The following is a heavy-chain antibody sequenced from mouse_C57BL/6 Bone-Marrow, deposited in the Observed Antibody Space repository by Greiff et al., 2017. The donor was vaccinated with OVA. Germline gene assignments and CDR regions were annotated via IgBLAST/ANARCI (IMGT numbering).Heavy chain of an antibody. J-gene: IGHJ4*01. CDR2: IYPGSGST. CDR1: GYTFTSYW. V-gene: IGHV1-55*01. D-gene: IGHD2-3*01. CDR3: ARCGYYPYYYAMDY. Sequence: QVQLQQSGAELVKPGASVKMSCKASGYTFTSYWITWVKQRPGQGLEWIGDIYPGSGSTNYNEKFKSKATLTVDTSSSTAYMQLSSLTSEDSAVYYCARCGYYPYYYAMDYWGQGTSVTVSS.